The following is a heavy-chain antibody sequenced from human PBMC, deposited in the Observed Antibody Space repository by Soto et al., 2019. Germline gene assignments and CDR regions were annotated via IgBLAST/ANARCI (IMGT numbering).Heavy chain of an antibody. D-gene: IGHD6-13*01. Sequence: QITLKESGPTLVKPTQTLTLTCTFSGISLTSSGVAVGWIRQPPGEALEWLAVIYWDDDKRYSQSLKTRLTITKDTSKNQVVLTMTNMDPVDTATYYCASAWYGDQHYYGMGVWGQGTTVTVS. CDR1: GISLTSSGVA. CDR3: ASAWYGDQHYYGMGV. V-gene: IGHV2-5*02. J-gene: IGHJ6*02. CDR2: IYWDDDK.